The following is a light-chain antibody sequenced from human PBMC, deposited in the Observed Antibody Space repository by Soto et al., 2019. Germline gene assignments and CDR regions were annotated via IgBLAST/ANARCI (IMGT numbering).Light chain of an antibody. Sequence: IVLTQSPGTLSLSPGERATLSCRASQSFSSNLAWYQHKPGQAPRLLIYGASSRATGIPDRFSGSGSGTDFTLTISRLEPEDFAVYYCQHYGSSFTFGPGTKVDNK. CDR1: QSFSSN. CDR3: QHYGSSFT. J-gene: IGKJ3*01. V-gene: IGKV3-20*01. CDR2: GAS.